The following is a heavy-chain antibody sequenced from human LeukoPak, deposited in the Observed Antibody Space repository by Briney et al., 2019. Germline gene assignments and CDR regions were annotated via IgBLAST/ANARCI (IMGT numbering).Heavy chain of an antibody. V-gene: IGHV4-39*01. D-gene: IGHD2/OR15-2a*01. CDR3: ARHDCDSSRCSVNWFDP. J-gene: IGHJ5*02. Sequence: PSETLSLTCTVSGVSMSSSPYYWGRIRQPPGKGLGWIGTIYDSGNTNYNPSLRSRLTISVDTSRNQFSLKLSSVTAADTAVYYCARHDCDSSRCSVNWFDPWGQGTLVTVSS. CDR2: IYDSGNT. CDR1: GVSMSSSPYY.